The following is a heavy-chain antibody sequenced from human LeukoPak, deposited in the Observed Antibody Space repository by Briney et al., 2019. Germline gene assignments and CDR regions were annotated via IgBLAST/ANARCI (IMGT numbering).Heavy chain of an antibody. CDR3: AKDPVYYYGSGSEYYFDY. V-gene: IGHV3-30*02. CDR2: IRYDGSNK. J-gene: IGHJ4*02. CDR1: GFTFSSYG. Sequence: QAGGSLRLSCVASGFTFSSYGMHWVRQAPGKGLEWVAFIRYDGSNKYYADSVKGRFTISGGNSKNTLYLQMNSLRAEDTAVYYCAKDPVYYYGSGSEYYFDYWGQGTLVTVSS. D-gene: IGHD3-10*01.